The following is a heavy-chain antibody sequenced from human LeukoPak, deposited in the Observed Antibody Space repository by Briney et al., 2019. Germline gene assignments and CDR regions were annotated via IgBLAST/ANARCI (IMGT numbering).Heavy chain of an antibody. V-gene: IGHV3-23*01. D-gene: IGHD5-12*01. J-gene: IGHJ4*02. CDR3: AKGTGYSGYEFDY. CDR2: ISGSGGST. CDR1: GFTFSNYY. Sequence: GGSLRLSCAASGFTFSNYYMSWIRQAPGKGLEWVSAISGSGGSTYYADSVKDRFTISRDNSKNTLYLQMNSLRAEDTAVYYCAKGTGYSGYEFDYWAREPWSPSPQ.